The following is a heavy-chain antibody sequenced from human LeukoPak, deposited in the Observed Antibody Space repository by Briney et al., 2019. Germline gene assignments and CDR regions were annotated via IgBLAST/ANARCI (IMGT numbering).Heavy chain of an antibody. CDR3: TKDPNGDYIGAFDP. D-gene: IGHD4-17*01. CDR2: ITGSHGRT. Sequence: GGSLRLSCAASGFTFSSFAMTWVRQAPGKGLEWVSSITGSHGRTYTTDSVKGRFTISRDNSQNTLYLLMNSLRAEDTAVYYCTKDPNGDYIGAFDPWGQGTLVTVSS. CDR1: GFTFSSFA. V-gene: IGHV3-23*01. J-gene: IGHJ5*02.